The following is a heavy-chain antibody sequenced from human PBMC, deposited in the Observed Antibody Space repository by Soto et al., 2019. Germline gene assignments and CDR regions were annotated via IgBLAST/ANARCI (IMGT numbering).Heavy chain of an antibody. V-gene: IGHV4-61*03. Sequence: SETLSLTCTVTGGSVSGGSYYWNWIRQPPGKAPEWIGFMYFTGNTDYNPSLKSRVTMSVDRSKNHFSLTLTSLTAADTAVYYCARGRRGDAAFESWGQGTLVTVS. CDR1: GGSVSGGSYY. D-gene: IGHD7-27*01. CDR3: ARGRRGDAAFES. J-gene: IGHJ4*02. CDR2: MYFTGNT.